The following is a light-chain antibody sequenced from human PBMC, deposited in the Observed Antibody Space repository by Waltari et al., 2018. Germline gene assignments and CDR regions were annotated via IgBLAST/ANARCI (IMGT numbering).Light chain of an antibody. V-gene: IGLV4-60*03. J-gene: IGLJ2*01. Sequence: QPVLTQSSSASASLGSSVKLTCTLSSGHSSYIIAWHQQQPGKPPRYLMKLEGSGSYNKGSGVPDRFSGSSSGGDRYLTISSHQSEDEADYYCETWDSNTRVFGGGTKLTVL. CDR3: ETWDSNTRV. CDR2: LEGSGSY. CDR1: SGHSSYI.